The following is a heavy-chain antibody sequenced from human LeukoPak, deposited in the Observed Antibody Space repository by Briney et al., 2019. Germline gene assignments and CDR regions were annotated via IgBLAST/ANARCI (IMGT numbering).Heavy chain of an antibody. CDR1: GGSISSYY. Sequence: SETLSLTCTVSGGSISSYYWSWIRQPPGKGLEWIGYIYTSESTNYNPSLKSRVTISVDTSKNQFSLKLSSVTAADTAVYYCARRAYSSVHFDYWGQGTLVTVSS. CDR3: ARRAYSSVHFDY. J-gene: IGHJ4*02. V-gene: IGHV4-4*08. CDR2: IYTSEST. D-gene: IGHD6-25*01.